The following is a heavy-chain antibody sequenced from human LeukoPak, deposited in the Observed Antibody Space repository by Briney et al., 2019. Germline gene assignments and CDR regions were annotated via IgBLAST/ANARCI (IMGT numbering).Heavy chain of an antibody. CDR2: INPSGGST. CDR3: ARDTEDFDY. CDR1: GYTFTSYY. J-gene: IGHJ4*02. Sequence: GASVKVSCKASGYTFTSYYIHWVRQAPGQGLEWMRIINPSGGSTTYAQKFQGRVTMTRDTSTSTVYMELSSLRSEDTAVYYCARDTEDFDYWGQGTLVTVSS. V-gene: IGHV1-46*01.